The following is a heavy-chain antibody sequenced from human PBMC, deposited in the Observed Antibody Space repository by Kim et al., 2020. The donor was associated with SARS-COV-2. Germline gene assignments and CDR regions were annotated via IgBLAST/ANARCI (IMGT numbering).Heavy chain of an antibody. CDR3: ARRYSSGWFYDY. D-gene: IGHD6-19*01. V-gene: IGHV4-39*01. J-gene: IGHJ4*02. Sequence: YYNASLKGRVTRSVATSKNQFSLKLSSVTAADTAIYYCARRYSSGWFYDYWGQGTLVSVSS.